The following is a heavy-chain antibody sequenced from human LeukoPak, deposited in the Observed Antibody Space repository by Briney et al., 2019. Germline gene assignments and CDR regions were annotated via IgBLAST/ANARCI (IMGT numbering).Heavy chain of an antibody. CDR1: GYTFTSYD. V-gene: IGHV1-8*03. CDR3: ARAPGEPHKGWFDH. J-gene: IGHJ5*02. Sequence: ASVKVSCKASGYTFTSYDINWVRQAPGQGLEWMGWMNPNSGNTGYAQKFQGRVTITRNTSISTAYMELSSLRSEDTAVYYCARAPGEPHKGWFDHWGQGTLVTVSS. D-gene: IGHD1-14*01. CDR2: MNPNSGNT.